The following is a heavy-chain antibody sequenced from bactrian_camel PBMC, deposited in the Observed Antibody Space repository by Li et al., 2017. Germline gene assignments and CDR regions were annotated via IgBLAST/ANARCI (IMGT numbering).Heavy chain of an antibody. D-gene: IGHD6*01. CDR1: GHSRGSNC. V-gene: IGHV3-3*01. CDR2: IRRSGGET. Sequence: HVQLVESGGGSVQAGGSLRLSCVVSGHSRGSNCVGWYRLPPGRAPAEREGIAAIRRSGGETWYAGSVKGRFTMSRDSAKNMAYLQMNGLKPEDTAMCYCAAAACPQMVAGLQVVNLGLLDFASWGQGTQVTVS. J-gene: IGHJ6*01. CDR3: AAAACPQMVAGLQVVNLGLLDFAS.